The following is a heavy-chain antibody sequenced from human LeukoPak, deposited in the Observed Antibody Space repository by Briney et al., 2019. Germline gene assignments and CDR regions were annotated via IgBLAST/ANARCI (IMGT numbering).Heavy chain of an antibody. CDR1: GFSFSAYW. CDR2: INNEGSGT. J-gene: IGHJ4*02. CDR3: VRYDVEARRFDY. D-gene: IGHD3-16*01. V-gene: IGHV3-74*01. Sequence: GGSLRLSCAASGFSFSAYWMHWVRQAPGKGLVWVSRINNEGSGTDYADAVKGRFTISRVNVENTLYLQMNSLSADDTATYYCVRYDVEARRFDYWGQGTLVTVSS.